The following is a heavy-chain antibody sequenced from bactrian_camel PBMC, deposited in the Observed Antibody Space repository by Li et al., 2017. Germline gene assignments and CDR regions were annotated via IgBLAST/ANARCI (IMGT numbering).Heavy chain of an antibody. CDR1: GSTVGMHC. Sequence: HVQLVESGGGSVQAGGSLRLSCAASGSTVGMHCMGWFRQAPGKEREGVASIDSAGMTTYSDSVKGRFTIHRDNTKNVVYLQMNSLKPEDTAVYYCAADVLLCDGTYYTQGTQVTVS. J-gene: IGHJ4*01. V-gene: IGHV3S53*01. D-gene: IGHD1*01. CDR2: IDSAGMT.